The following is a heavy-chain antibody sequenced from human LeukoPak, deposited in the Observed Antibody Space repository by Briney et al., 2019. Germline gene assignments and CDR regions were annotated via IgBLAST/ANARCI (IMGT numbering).Heavy chain of an antibody. CDR1: GGSFSGYY. V-gene: IGHV4-34*01. Sequence: SETLSLTCAVYGGSFSGYYWSWIRQPPGKGREWIGEINHSGSTNYNPSLKSRVTISVDTSKNQFSLKLSSVTAADTAVYYRARAASYYGSGSYYKSNWFDPWGQGTLVTVSS. D-gene: IGHD3-10*01. J-gene: IGHJ5*02. CDR3: ARAASYYGSGSYYKSNWFDP. CDR2: INHSGST.